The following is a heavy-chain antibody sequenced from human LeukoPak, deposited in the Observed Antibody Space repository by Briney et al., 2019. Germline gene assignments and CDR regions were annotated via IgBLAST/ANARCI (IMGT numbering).Heavy chain of an antibody. CDR1: GYTFTRYD. Sequence: ASVKVSCKASGYTFTRYDINWVRQAPGQGLEWLGWMNPNNGNTGYAQKFQGRVTMTRSTSIDTAYMELNTLTSDDTAAYRARGFYYYGLDVWGQGTTVTVSS. V-gene: IGHV1-8*01. CDR2: MNPNNGNT. CDR3: ARGFYYYGLDV. J-gene: IGHJ6*02.